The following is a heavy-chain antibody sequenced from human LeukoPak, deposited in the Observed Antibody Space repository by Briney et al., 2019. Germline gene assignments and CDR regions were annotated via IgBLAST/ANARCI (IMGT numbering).Heavy chain of an antibody. CDR2: IKKDGREK. V-gene: IGHV3-7*01. J-gene: IGHJ5*02. CDR3: AREISSWYRTEGRFDP. D-gene: IGHD6-13*01. Sequence: GGSLRLSCAASGFTLSSNWMGWVRQAPGKGLEWVANIKKDGREKYSVDSVQGRFTISRDNAKHSLYLQMNSLRGEDTAVYYCAREISSWYRTEGRFDPWGQGTLVTVSS. CDR1: GFTLSSNW.